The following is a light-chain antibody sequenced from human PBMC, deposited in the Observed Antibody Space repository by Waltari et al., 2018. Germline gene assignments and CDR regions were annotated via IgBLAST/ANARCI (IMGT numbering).Light chain of an antibody. Sequence: SALTQPRSVSGSPGQSVTISGTGTTNDLGSYNYVSWYQQHPGKAPKRIILDVTKRPSGVPDRLSGSKSGNTASLTISGLRAEDEAEYYCCSYAGSYTWVFGGGTKLTVV. V-gene: IGLV2-11*01. CDR1: TNDLGSYNY. CDR2: DVT. CDR3: CSYAGSYTWV. J-gene: IGLJ3*02.